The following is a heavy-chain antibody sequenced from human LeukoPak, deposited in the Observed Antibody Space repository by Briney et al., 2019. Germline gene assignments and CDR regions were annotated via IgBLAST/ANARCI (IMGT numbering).Heavy chain of an antibody. V-gene: IGHV1-8*01. Sequence: ASVKVSCKASGYTFTSYDINWVRQATGQGLEWMGWMNPNSGNTGYAQKFQGRVTMTRNTSISTAYMEPSSLRSEDTAVYYCASPHSGSYFDDAFDIWGQGAMVTVSS. J-gene: IGHJ3*02. CDR2: MNPNSGNT. CDR3: ASPHSGSYFDDAFDI. CDR1: GYTFTSYD. D-gene: IGHD1-26*01.